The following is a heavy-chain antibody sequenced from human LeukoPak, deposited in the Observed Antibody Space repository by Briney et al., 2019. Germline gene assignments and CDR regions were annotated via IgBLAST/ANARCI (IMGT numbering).Heavy chain of an antibody. CDR3: ARSPYDYVWGSYLYY. J-gene: IGHJ4*02. D-gene: IGHD3-16*02. CDR2: ISAYNGNT. Sequence: ASVKVSCKASGYTFTSYGISWVRQAPGQGLEWVGWISAYNGNTNYAQKLQGRVTMTTDTSTSTAYMELRSLRSDDTAVYYCARSPYDYVWGSYLYYWGQGTLVTVSS. V-gene: IGHV1-18*01. CDR1: GYTFTSYG.